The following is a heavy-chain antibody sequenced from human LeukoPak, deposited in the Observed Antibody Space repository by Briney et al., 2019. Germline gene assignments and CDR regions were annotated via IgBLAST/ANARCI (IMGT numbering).Heavy chain of an antibody. CDR1: GGSFSGYY. D-gene: IGHD6-19*01. V-gene: IGHV4-34*01. J-gene: IGHJ4*02. CDR2: INHSGST. CDR3: ATSPLGYSSGWHLDY. Sequence: PSETLSLTCAVYGGSFSGYYWSWIRQPPGKGLEWIGEINHSGSTNYNPSLKSRVTISVDTSKNQFSLKLSSVTAADTAVYYCATSPLGYSSGWHLDYWGQGTLVTVSS.